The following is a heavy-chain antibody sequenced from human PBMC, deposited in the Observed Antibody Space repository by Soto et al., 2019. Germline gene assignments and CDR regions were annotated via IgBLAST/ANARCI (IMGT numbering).Heavy chain of an antibody. Sequence: GGSMRLSCAASGFSFNTFDMSWVRQAPGKGLEWVAVMSFDVSDIYYAYSVKGRFTISRDNSKNTLYLQMNNLRPEDTAVYYCAKVREDIVLLVALDYWGQGTLVTVSS. CDR3: AKVREDIVLLVALDY. J-gene: IGHJ4*02. V-gene: IGHV3-30*18. CDR2: MSFDVSDI. CDR1: GFSFNTFD. D-gene: IGHD2-8*01.